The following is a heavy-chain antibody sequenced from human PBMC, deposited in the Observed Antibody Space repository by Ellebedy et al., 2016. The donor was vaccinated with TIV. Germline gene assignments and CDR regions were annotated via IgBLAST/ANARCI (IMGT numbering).Heavy chain of an antibody. CDR2: INQDGSEK. CDR1: GFTFSSYW. Sequence: GESLKISCAAPGFTFSSYWMSWVRQAPGTGLEWVANINQDGSEKYYVDSVKGRFTISRDNAKNSLYLQMNGLGADDTYVYYCVTDGSYGDYRSPTHAFEFWGQGTMVTVSS. D-gene: IGHD4-17*01. V-gene: IGHV3-7*01. CDR3: VTDGSYGDYRSPTHAFEF. J-gene: IGHJ3*01.